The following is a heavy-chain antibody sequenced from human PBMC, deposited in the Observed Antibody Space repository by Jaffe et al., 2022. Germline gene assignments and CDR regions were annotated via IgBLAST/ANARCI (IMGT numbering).Heavy chain of an antibody. Sequence: QVQLQQWGAGLLKPSETLSLTCAVYGGSFSGYYWSWIRQPPGKGLEWIGEINHSGSTNYNPSLKSRVTISVDTSKNQFSLKLSSVTAADTAVYYCARAPFWVVPAARRTLYFDYWGQGTLVTVSS. V-gene: IGHV4-34*01. CDR3: ARAPFWVVPAARRTLYFDY. J-gene: IGHJ4*02. CDR1: GGSFSGYY. D-gene: IGHD2-2*01. CDR2: INHSGST.